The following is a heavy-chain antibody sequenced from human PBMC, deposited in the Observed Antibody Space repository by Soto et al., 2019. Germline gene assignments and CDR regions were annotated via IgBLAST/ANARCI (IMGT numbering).Heavy chain of an antibody. V-gene: IGHV3-23*01. CDR2: ISGSGGNT. Sequence: PGGSLRLSCAASGFTFSNYAMSWVRQAPGKGLEWVSGISGSGGNTYYADSVKGRFTISRDNSKNTLYLRMNGLRAEDTAVYYCARDRKLGPGPNYYYYGMDVWGQGTTVTVSS. J-gene: IGHJ6*02. CDR3: ARDRKLGPGPNYYYYGMDV. CDR1: GFTFSNYA.